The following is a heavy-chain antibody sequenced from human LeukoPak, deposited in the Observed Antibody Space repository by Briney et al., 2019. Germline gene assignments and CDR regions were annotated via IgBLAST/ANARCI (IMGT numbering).Heavy chain of an antibody. D-gene: IGHD6-19*01. CDR1: GYTFTGYY. J-gene: IGHJ4*02. CDR3: ARPFWYSSGWDSDY. CDR2: INPNSGGT. V-gene: IGHV1-2*02. Sequence: ASVKVSCKASGYTFTGYYMQWVRQAPGQGLEWMGWINPNSGGTNYAQKFQGRVTMTRETSISTAYMELSRLRSDDTAVYYCARPFWYSSGWDSDYWGQGTLVTVSS.